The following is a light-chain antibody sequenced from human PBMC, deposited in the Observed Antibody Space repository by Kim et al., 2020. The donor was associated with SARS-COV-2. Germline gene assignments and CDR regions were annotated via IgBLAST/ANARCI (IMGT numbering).Light chain of an antibody. CDR2: EDN. V-gene: IGLV6-57*03. J-gene: IGLJ2*01. CDR1: SGSIASNE. Sequence: KTVTISCTRSSGSIASNEVQWYQLRPGSAPTTVIYEDNQRPSGVPDRFSGSIDSSSNSASLTISGLKTEDEADYYCQSYDSSNPVVFGGGTQLTVL. CDR3: QSYDSSNPVV.